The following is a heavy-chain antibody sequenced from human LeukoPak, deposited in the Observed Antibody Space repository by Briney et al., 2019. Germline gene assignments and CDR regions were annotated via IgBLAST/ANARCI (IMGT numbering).Heavy chain of an antibody. J-gene: IGHJ4*02. Sequence: PGGSLRLSCAASGFTFSSYAMSWVRQAPGKGLEWVSTTSNSGDLTYYADSVKGRFTISRDNSKSTLYLRMNSLRAEDTAVYYCASLLNRNFDYWGQGTLVTVSS. CDR3: ASLLNRNFDY. V-gene: IGHV3-23*01. CDR1: GFTFSSYA. CDR2: TSNSGDLT. D-gene: IGHD1-14*01.